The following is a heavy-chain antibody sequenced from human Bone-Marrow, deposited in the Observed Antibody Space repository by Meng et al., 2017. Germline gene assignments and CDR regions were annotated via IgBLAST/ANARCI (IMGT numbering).Heavy chain of an antibody. CDR1: GFTFSRCA. CDR3: ARGGAVAGNYYYFYGMDV. Sequence: GESLKISCAASGFTFSRCAMHWVRQAPGKGLEWVAVISYDGRNIYYADSVKGRFTISRDNSKNTLYLQMNSLRPEDTALYYCARGGAVAGNYYYFYGMDVWGQGTRVTVSS. CDR2: ISYDGRNI. V-gene: IGHV3-30*04. D-gene: IGHD6-19*01. J-gene: IGHJ6*02.